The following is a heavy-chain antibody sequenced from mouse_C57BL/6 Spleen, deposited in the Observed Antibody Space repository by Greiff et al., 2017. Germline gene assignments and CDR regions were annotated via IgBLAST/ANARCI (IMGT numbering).Heavy chain of an antibody. J-gene: IGHJ4*01. CDR3: ARGNYSNPYARDY. Sequence: QVQLQQPGAELVMPGASVKLSCKASGYTFTSYWMHWVKQRPGQGLEWIGEIDPSDSYTNYNQKFKGKSTLTVDKSSSTAYMQLSSLTSEDSAVYYCARGNYSNPYARDYWGQGTSVTVSS. CDR2: IDPSDSYT. V-gene: IGHV1-69*01. CDR1: GYTFTSYW. D-gene: IGHD2-5*01.